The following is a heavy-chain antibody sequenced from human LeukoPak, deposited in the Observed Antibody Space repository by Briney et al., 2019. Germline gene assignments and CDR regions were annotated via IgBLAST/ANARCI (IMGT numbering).Heavy chain of an antibody. CDR1: GGSISSYY. CDR3: ARHRGYSYGYYYGMDV. CDR2: IYYSGST. D-gene: IGHD5-18*01. V-gene: IGHV4-59*08. J-gene: IGHJ6*02. Sequence: SETLSLTCTVSGGSISSYYWSWIRQPPGKGLEWLGYIYYSGSTNYNPSLKSRVTISVDTSKNQFSLKLNSVTAADTAVYYCARHRGYSYGYYYGMDVWGQGPRSPSP.